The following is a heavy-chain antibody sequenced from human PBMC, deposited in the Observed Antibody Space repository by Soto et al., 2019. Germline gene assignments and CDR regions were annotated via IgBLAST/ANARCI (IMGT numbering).Heavy chain of an antibody. CDR2: IWYDGSNK. J-gene: IGHJ4*02. Sequence: QVQLVESGGGVVQPGRSLRLSCAASGFTFSSYGMHWVRQAPGKGLEWVAVIWYDGSNKYYADSVKGRFTISRDNSKNMLDRQMNGLSAEDKAVYYCARAVDYYDSRGPGGYWGQGTLVTVSS. V-gene: IGHV3-33*01. CDR3: ARAVDYYDSRGPGGY. D-gene: IGHD3-22*01. CDR1: GFTFSSYG.